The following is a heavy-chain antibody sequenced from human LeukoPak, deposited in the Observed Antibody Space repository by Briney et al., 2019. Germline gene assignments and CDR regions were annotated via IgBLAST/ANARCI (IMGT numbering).Heavy chain of an antibody. CDR2: ISGSGGST. Sequence: GGSLRLSCAASGFTFSSYAMSWVRQAPGKGLEWVSAISGSGGSTYYADSVKGRFTISRDNSKNTLYLQMNSLRAEDTAVYYCARNSHIAVAGTNWGQGTLSPSPQ. V-gene: IGHV3-23*01. CDR1: GFTFSSYA. CDR3: ARNSHIAVAGTN. J-gene: IGHJ4*02. D-gene: IGHD6-19*01.